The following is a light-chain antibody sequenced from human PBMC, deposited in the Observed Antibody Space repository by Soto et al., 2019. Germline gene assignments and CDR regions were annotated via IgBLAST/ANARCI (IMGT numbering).Light chain of an antibody. Sequence: QAVVTQPPSVSGAPVQRVTISCTGSSSNIGASYNVHWYQQLPGTAPKLLIYVNSNRPSGVADRFSGSKSGTSASLTITGLQAEDEADYYCQSYASSLNGVVFGGGTKPTVL. CDR1: SSNIGASYN. V-gene: IGLV1-40*01. CDR3: QSYASSLNGVV. CDR2: VNS. J-gene: IGLJ2*01.